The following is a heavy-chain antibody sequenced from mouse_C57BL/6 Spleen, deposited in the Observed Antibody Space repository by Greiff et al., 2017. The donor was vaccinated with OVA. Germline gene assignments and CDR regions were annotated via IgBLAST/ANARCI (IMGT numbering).Heavy chain of an antibody. J-gene: IGHJ4*01. CDR2: IDPANGNT. CDR3: AGYDYYAMDY. CDR1: GFYITNTY. V-gene: IGHV14-3*01. Sequence: VQLQQSVAELVRPWASLTLSCTASGFYITNTYMHWVQQRPEQGLEWIGMIDPANGNTKYAPYFPGKATINADSSSNTAYLLLSCLTSEDTATYYCAGYDYYAMDYWGQGTSVTVSS.